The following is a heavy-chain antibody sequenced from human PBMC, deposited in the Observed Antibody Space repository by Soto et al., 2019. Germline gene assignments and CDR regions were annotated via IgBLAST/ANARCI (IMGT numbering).Heavy chain of an antibody. Sequence: EVQVVETGGGLIHPGGSLRLSCAASGFTVSNHYMSWVRQAPGKGLDWVSVIYSAGSTYYADSVKGGFTISRDTSKNTLYLQMNSLVAEDTAIYYSVARSSGADYWGQGTLVTVSS. CDR1: GFTVSNHY. CDR3: VARSSGADY. V-gene: IGHV3-53*02. CDR2: IYSAGST. D-gene: IGHD6-6*01. J-gene: IGHJ4*02.